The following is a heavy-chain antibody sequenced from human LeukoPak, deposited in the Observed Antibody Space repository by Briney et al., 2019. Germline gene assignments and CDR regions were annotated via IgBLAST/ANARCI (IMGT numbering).Heavy chain of an antibody. D-gene: IGHD3-22*01. J-gene: IGHJ4*02. CDR1: GFTFDDYA. CDR3: ARLSGPGDSSGYYSGPYYFDY. Sequence: SLRLSCAASGFTFDDYAMHWVRQAPGKGLEWVSGISWNSGSIGYADSVKGRFTISRDNAKNSLYLQMNSLRAEDTALYYCARLSGPGDSSGYYSGPYYFDYWGQGTLVTVSS. CDR2: ISWNSGSI. V-gene: IGHV3-9*01.